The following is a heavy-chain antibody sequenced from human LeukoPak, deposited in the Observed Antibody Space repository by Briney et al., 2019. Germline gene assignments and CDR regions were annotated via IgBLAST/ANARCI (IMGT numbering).Heavy chain of an antibody. CDR3: ARVSIVYGMDV. V-gene: IGHV4-59*01. Sequence: SETLSLTCTVSGGSISSYYRSWIRQPPGKGLEWIGYIYYTGTTNYNPSLKSRVTMSVDTSKTRFFLKLSSVTAADPALYYCARVSIVYGMDVWGQGTAVTVS. D-gene: IGHD3-3*02. J-gene: IGHJ6*02. CDR2: IYYTGTT. CDR1: GGSISSYY.